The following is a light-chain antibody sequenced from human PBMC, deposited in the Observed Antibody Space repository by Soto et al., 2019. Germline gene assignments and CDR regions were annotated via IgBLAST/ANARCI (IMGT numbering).Light chain of an antibody. J-gene: IGLJ1*01. CDR1: NRDVGGYNY. V-gene: IGLV2-8*01. Sequence: QPVLTQPPSASGCPGQSVTICCTGTNRDVGGYNYVSWYQQHPGKAPKLMIYEVTKRPSGVPDRFSGSKSGNTASLTVSGLQAEDEADYYSGSYAVSNTSLYVFGTGSKVTLL. CDR3: GSYAVSNTSLYV. CDR2: EVT.